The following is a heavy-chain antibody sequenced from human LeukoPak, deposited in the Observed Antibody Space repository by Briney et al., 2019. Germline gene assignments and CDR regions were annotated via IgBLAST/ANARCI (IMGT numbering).Heavy chain of an antibody. D-gene: IGHD5-12*01. CDR2: IKSKTDGGTT. J-gene: IGHJ3*02. CDR3: TTDRPVATTDAFDI. V-gene: IGHV3-15*01. CDR1: GFTVSSNS. Sequence: GGSLRLSCAASGFTVSSNSMSWVRQAPGKGLEWVGRIKSKTDGGTTDYAAPVKGRFTISRDDSKNTLYLQMNSLKTEDTAVYYCTTDRPVATTDAFDIWGQGTMVTVSS.